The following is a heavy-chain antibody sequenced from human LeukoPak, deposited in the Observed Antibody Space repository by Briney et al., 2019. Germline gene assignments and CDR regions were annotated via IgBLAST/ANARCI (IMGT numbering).Heavy chain of an antibody. J-gene: IGHJ4*02. Sequence: SETLSLTCAVSGGSISTDSNFFWGWIRQPPGKGLDWIGIVYYAGTTYYNPSLKSRVTIFVDTSKNVFSLRLTSVTAADTAVYYCARHRRVTDWYVDFWGQETLVTVSS. V-gene: IGHV4-39*01. CDR2: VYYAGTT. CDR3: ARHRRVTDWYVDF. CDR1: GGSISTDSNFF. D-gene: IGHD3-9*01.